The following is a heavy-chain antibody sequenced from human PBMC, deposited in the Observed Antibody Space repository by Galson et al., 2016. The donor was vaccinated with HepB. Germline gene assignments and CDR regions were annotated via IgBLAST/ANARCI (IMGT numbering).Heavy chain of an antibody. CDR3: ARDPRNWGHGSYYGMDV. CDR1: GFNFADHG. CDR2: IHWSSDYM. V-gene: IGHV3-9*01. Sequence: SLRLSCAVSGFNFADHGMHWVRQAPGKGLEWVSGIHWSSDYMGYADSVKGRFTIFRDTANNSLYLQMNSLRADDTALYYCARDPRNWGHGSYYGMDVWGKGTTVIVSS. D-gene: IGHD7-27*01. J-gene: IGHJ6*04.